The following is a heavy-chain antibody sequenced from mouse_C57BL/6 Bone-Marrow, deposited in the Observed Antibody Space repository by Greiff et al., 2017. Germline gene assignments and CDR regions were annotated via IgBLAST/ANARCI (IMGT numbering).Heavy chain of an antibody. J-gene: IGHJ4*01. D-gene: IGHD2-1*01. CDR1: GYTFTSYW. Sequence: VQLQQPGAELVKPGASVKMSCKASGYTFTSYWITWVKQRPGQGLEWIGDIYPGSGSTNYNEKFKSKATLTVDTSSSTAYMQLSSLTSEDSAVYYCARGVYYGNSFYAMDYWGQGTSVTVSS. CDR2: IYPGSGST. CDR3: ARGVYYGNSFYAMDY. V-gene: IGHV1-55*01.